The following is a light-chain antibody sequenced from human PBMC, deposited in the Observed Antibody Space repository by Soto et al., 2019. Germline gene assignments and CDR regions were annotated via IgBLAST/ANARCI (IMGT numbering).Light chain of an antibody. J-gene: IGKJ3*01. CDR2: LGS. Sequence: DIVLTQSPLSLPATPGEPASISCRSSRSLLFGGYNYLDGYLQKRGQSPQLLVYLGSNRATGVRDRFSGSGSATNLTRMISTMEADDVGVYYCLHGLQFPFTFGPGTKGDIK. V-gene: IGKV2-28*01. CDR3: LHGLQFPFT. CDR1: RSLLFGGYNY.